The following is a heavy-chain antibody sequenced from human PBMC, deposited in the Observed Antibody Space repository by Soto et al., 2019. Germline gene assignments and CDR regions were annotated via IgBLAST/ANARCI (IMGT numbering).Heavy chain of an antibody. Sequence: SETLSLTCTVSGGSISSSSYYWGWIRQPPGKGLEWIGSIYYSGSTYYNPSLKSRVTISVDTSKNQFSLKLSSVTAADTAVYYCARQYTATYSLALFDYWGQGTLVTVSS. CDR2: IYYSGST. CDR3: ARQYTATYSLALFDY. J-gene: IGHJ4*02. CDR1: GGSISSSSYY. V-gene: IGHV4-39*01. D-gene: IGHD1-26*01.